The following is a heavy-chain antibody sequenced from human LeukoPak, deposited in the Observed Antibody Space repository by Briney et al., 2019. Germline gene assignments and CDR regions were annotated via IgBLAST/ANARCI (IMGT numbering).Heavy chain of an antibody. CDR3: ARELIEDQNWFDP. CDR1: RYTFTGYN. D-gene: IGHD2/OR15-2a*01. Sequence: ASVKVSCKASRYTFTGYNMHWVRQAPGQGLEWMGWINPNSGGTNYAQKFQGRVTMTRDTSISTAYMDLSGLRSDDTAVYFCARELIEDQNWFDPWGQGTLVTVSS. CDR2: INPNSGGT. V-gene: IGHV1-2*02. J-gene: IGHJ5*02.